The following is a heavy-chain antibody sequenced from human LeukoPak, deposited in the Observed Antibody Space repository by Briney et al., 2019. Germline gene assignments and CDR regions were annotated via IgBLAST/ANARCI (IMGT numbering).Heavy chain of an antibody. CDR1: GFTFSNSA. V-gene: IGHV3-23*01. Sequence: GGSLRLSCAASGFTFSNSAMNWVRQAPGKGLEWVSAISGGGGSTYFADSVKGRFAISRDNSKNTLHLQMNSLRAKDTAMYYCAKAQLWSYSDYWGQGTLVTVSS. CDR3: AKAQLWSYSDY. D-gene: IGHD5-18*01. J-gene: IGHJ4*02. CDR2: ISGGGGST.